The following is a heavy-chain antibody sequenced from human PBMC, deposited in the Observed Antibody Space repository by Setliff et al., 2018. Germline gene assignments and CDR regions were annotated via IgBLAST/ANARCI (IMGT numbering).Heavy chain of an antibody. V-gene: IGHV4-61*01. CDR2: IYYSGST. CDR3: ARGQWGGESYYFDY. J-gene: IGHJ4*02. D-gene: IGHD2-15*01. CDR1: GGSVSSGSYY. Sequence: SETLSLTCTVSGGSVSSGSYYWSWIRQPPGKGLEWIGYIYYSGSTNYNPSLKSRVTISVDTSKNQFSLKLSSVTAADTAVYYCARGQWGGESYYFDYWGQGTLVTVSS.